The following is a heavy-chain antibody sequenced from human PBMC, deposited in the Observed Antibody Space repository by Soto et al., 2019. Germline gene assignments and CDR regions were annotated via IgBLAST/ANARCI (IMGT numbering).Heavy chain of an antibody. V-gene: IGHV3-74*01. Sequence: GGSLRLSCAASGFTFSSYWMHWVRQAPGKGLVWVSRINSDGSSTSYADSVKGRFTISRDNAKNTLYLQMNSLRAEDTAVYYCASSTWIQLWNPQTGDYYYYGMDVWGQGTTVTVSS. D-gene: IGHD5-18*01. CDR3: ASSTWIQLWNPQTGDYYYYGMDV. CDR2: INSDGSST. CDR1: GFTFSSYW. J-gene: IGHJ6*02.